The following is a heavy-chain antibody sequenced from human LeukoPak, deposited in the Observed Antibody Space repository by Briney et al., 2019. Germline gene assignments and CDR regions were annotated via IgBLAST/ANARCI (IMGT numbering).Heavy chain of an antibody. Sequence: SVKVSCKASGYTFTSYAISWVRQAPGQGLEWMGGIIPIFGTANYAQKFQGRVTITADKSTSTAYMELSSLRSEDTAVYYCARGPIHDYGGKGWFDPWGQGTLVTVSS. J-gene: IGHJ5*02. D-gene: IGHD4-23*01. CDR1: GYTFTSYA. V-gene: IGHV1-69*06. CDR2: IIPIFGTA. CDR3: ARGPIHDYGGKGWFDP.